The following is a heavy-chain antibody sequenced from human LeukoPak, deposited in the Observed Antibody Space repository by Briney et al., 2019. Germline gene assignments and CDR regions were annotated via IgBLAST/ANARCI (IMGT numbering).Heavy chain of an antibody. D-gene: IGHD3-3*01. CDR3: AKGGIGKGVGAFDI. J-gene: IGHJ3*02. CDR2: IYYSGST. CDR1: GGSISSYY. Sequence: SETLSLTCTVSGGSISSYYWSWIRQPPGKGLEWIGYIYYSGSTNYNPSLKSRVTISVDTSKNQFSLKLSSVTAADTAIYYCAKGGIGKGVGAFDIWGQGTMVTVSS. V-gene: IGHV4-59*08.